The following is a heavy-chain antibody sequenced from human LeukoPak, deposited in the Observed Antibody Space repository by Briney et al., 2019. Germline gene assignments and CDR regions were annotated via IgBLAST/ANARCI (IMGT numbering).Heavy chain of an antibody. CDR2: TSHDGVKK. D-gene: IGHD2-2*03. J-gene: IGHJ4*02. CDR1: EFSLSRNG. V-gene: IGHV3-30*03. CDR3: ARDWIDRSLNY. Sequence: GGSLRLSCVASEFSLSRNGMHWVRQAPGKGLEWVAVTSHDGVKKYYADSVRGRFTISREYLKNSLYLQMNSLRAEDTAVYYCARDWIDRSLNYWGQGTLVIVSS.